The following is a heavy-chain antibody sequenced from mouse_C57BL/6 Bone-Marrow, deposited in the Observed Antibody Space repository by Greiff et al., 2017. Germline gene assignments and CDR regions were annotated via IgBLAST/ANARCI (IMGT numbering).Heavy chain of an antibody. Sequence: ESGPGLVKPSQSLSLTCSVTGYSITSGYYWNWIRQFPGNKLEWMGYISYDGSNNYNPSLKNRISITLDTSKNQFYLQLNSVTTEDTATYYCARDLYYGSSLFAYWGQGTLVTVSA. V-gene: IGHV3-6*01. CDR1: GYSITSGYY. CDR3: ARDLYYGSSLFAY. CDR2: ISYDGSN. J-gene: IGHJ3*01. D-gene: IGHD1-1*01.